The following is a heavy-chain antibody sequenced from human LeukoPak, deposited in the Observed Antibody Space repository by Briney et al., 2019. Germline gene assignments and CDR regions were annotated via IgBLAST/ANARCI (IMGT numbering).Heavy chain of an antibody. J-gene: IGHJ3*02. Sequence: SETLSLTCTVSGGSISSYYWSWIRQPPGKGLEWIGYIYYSGSTNYNPSLKSRVTISVDTSKNQFSLKLSSVTAADTAVYYCARVVVEGYIAFDIWGQGTMVTVSS. CDR2: IYYSGST. CDR3: ARVVVEGYIAFDI. D-gene: IGHD2-15*01. CDR1: GGSISSYY. V-gene: IGHV4-59*08.